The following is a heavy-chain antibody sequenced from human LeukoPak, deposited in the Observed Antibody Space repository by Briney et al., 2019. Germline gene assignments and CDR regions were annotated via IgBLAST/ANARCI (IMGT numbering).Heavy chain of an antibody. V-gene: IGHV4-61*02. D-gene: IGHD3-3*01. Sequence: PSETLSLTCTVSGGSISSGSYYWSWIRQPAGKGLEWIGRIYTSGSTNYNPSLKSRVTISVDTSKNQFSLKLSSVTAADTAVYYCARARGYDFWSGYHNWFDPWGQGTLVTVSS. CDR1: GGSISSGSYY. CDR3: ARARGYDFWSGYHNWFDP. J-gene: IGHJ5*02. CDR2: IYTSGST.